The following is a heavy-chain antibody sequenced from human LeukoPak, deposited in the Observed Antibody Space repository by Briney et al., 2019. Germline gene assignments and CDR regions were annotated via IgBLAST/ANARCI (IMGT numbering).Heavy chain of an antibody. D-gene: IGHD1-26*01. Sequence: GESLQISCKGSGYSFTSYWIGWVRQMPGKGLEWMGIIHPGDSDTRYSPSFQGQVTISADKSISTAYLQWSSLKASDTAMYYCARPSGSYMDPFDYWGQGTLVTVSS. J-gene: IGHJ4*02. V-gene: IGHV5-51*01. CDR1: GYSFTSYW. CDR2: IHPGDSDT. CDR3: ARPSGSYMDPFDY.